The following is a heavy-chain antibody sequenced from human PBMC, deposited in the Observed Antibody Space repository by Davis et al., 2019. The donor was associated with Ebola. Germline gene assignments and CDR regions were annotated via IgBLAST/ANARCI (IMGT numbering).Heavy chain of an antibody. V-gene: IGHV3-30-3*01. CDR1: GFTFSSYA. D-gene: IGHD4-23*01. Sequence: GESLKISCAASGFTFSSYAMHWVRQAPGKGLEWVAVISYDGSNKYYADSVKGRFTISRDNSKNTLYLQMNSLRAEDTAVYYCARGGAWDGGKTWGQGTLVTVSS. CDR2: ISYDGSNK. J-gene: IGHJ4*02. CDR3: ARGGAWDGGKT.